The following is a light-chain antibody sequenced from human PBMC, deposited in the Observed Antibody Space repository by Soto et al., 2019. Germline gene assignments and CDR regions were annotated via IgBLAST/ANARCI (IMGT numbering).Light chain of an antibody. Sequence: DIHMTQSPSTLPASVGDRVTITCRASQSISNWLAWYQQKPGKAPNLLIYDASSLQSGVPSRFSGSGSGTEFTLTISSLQPDDFATYYCQHYNSYSEAFGQGTTGDIK. J-gene: IGKJ1*01. CDR1: QSISNW. CDR2: DAS. CDR3: QHYNSYSEA. V-gene: IGKV1-5*01.